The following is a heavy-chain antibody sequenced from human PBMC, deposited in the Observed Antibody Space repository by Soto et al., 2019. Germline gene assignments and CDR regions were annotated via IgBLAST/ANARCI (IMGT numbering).Heavy chain of an antibody. J-gene: IGHJ6*03. V-gene: IGHV3-23*01. CDR2: ISGGGGST. D-gene: IGHD4-4*01. Sequence: GGSLRLSCAASGFTFSSYAMSWVRQAPGKGLEWVSAISGGGGSTYYADSVKGRFTISRDNSKNTLYLQMNSLRAEETAVYYCAKDDYSPTRPLGYYYYMDVWGKGTTVTVSS. CDR1: GFTFSSYA. CDR3: AKDDYSPTRPLGYYYYMDV.